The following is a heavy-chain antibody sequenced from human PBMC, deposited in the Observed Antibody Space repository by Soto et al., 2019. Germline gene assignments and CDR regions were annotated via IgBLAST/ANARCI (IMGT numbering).Heavy chain of an antibody. V-gene: IGHV4-61*03. D-gene: IGHD3-10*01. J-gene: IGHJ4*02. CDR1: GGSISSSSYY. CDR3: ARAYYAADY. Sequence: PSETLSLTCTVSGGSISSSSYYWGWIRQPPGKGLEWVGYIYYTGATNYNPSLKSRVTISADTSRNHFSLKLTSVTAADTAVYFRARAYYAADYWGRGTLVTVSS. CDR2: IYYTGAT.